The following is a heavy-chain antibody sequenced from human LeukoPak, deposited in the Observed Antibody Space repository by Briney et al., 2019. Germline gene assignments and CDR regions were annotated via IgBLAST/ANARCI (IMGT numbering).Heavy chain of an antibody. V-gene: IGHV4-34*01. CDR1: GESFSGYY. D-gene: IGHD3-10*01. J-gene: IGHJ4*02. CDR2: INHSGST. CDR3: AREGSYSGSGSPPLDY. Sequence: PSETLSLTCAVYGESFSGYYWSWIRQPPGKRLEWIGEINHSGSTNYNPSLKSRVTISVGTSKNQFSLKLTSVTAADTAVYYCAREGSYSGSGSPPLDYWGQGTLVTVSS.